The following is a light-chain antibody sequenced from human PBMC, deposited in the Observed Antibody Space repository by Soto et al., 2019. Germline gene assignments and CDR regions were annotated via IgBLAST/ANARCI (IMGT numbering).Light chain of an antibody. CDR2: RNSDGSH. CDR1: SRRSNYA. V-gene: IGLV4-69*01. CDR3: RTWGSGIVV. J-gene: IGLJ2*01. Sequence: QPVLTQSPSASASLGASVKLTCTLSSRRSNYAIAWHQQQSQKGPRYLMKRNSDGSHSKGVGIPDRFSGSSSGAERYITTSSVQSEDEDDYYCRTWGSGIVVFGGGTKLTVL.